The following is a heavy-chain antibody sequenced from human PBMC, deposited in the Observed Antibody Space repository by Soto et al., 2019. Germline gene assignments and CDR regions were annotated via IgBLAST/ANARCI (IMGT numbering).Heavy chain of an antibody. CDR2: ISAYNGNT. J-gene: IGHJ4*02. Sequence: ASVKVSCKASGYTFTSYGISWVRQAPGQGLEWMGWISAYNGNTNYAQKLQGRVTMTTDTSTSTAYMELRSLRSDDTAVYYCAREKYDFWSGYYKDYWGQGTLVTVSS. CDR1: GYTFTSYG. D-gene: IGHD3-3*01. V-gene: IGHV1-18*01. CDR3: AREKYDFWSGYYKDY.